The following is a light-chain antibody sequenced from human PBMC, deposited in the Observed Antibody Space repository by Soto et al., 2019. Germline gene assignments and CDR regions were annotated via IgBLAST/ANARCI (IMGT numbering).Light chain of an antibody. CDR1: QSVSSNY. CDR2: GAS. V-gene: IGKV3-20*01. CDR3: QHYGSSPFT. Sequence: EIVLTQSPGTLSLSPGERATLSCRASQSVSSNYLAWYQQKPGQAPRLLVYGASIRATGIPDRFSGSGSGTDLTLTISRVEPEDFAVYYCQHYGSSPFTFGPGTRVDI. J-gene: IGKJ3*01.